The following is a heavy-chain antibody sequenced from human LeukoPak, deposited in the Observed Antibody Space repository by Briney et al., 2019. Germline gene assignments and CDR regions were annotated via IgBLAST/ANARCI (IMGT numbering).Heavy chain of an antibody. Sequence: GGSLRLSCAASGFTFSSYEMNLVRQAPGKGLEWVSYIISSGSTIYYADSVKGRFTISRDNAKNSLYLQMNSLRAEDTAVYYCAELGITMIGGVWGKGTTVTISS. J-gene: IGHJ6*04. CDR2: IISSGSTI. V-gene: IGHV3-48*03. D-gene: IGHD3-10*02. CDR3: AELGITMIGGV. CDR1: GFTFSSYE.